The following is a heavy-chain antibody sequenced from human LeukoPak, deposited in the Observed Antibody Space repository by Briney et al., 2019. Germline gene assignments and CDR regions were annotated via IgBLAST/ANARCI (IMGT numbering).Heavy chain of an antibody. CDR2: IYSGGST. J-gene: IGHJ6*02. CDR1: GFTVSSNY. D-gene: IGHD5-18*01. CDR3: ARSNPEYSCGQAYYGMDV. V-gene: IGHV3-53*01. Sequence: GGSLRLSCAASGFTVSSNYMSWVRQAPGKGLEWVSVIYSGGSTYYADCVKGRFTISRDNSKNTLYLQMKSLRAEDTAVYYCARSNPEYSCGQAYYGMDVWGQGTTVTVSS.